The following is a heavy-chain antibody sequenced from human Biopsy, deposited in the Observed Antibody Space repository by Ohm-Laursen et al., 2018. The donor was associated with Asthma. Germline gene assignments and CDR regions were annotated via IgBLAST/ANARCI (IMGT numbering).Heavy chain of an antibody. CDR1: GYTFIHFA. J-gene: IGHJ3*02. CDR3: ARTYYDFLTGQVIDAFAI. CDR2: INAGNGNT. D-gene: IGHD3-9*01. Sequence: ASVKVSCKASGYTFIHFAIHWVRQAPGQRLEWMGWINAGNGNTKYSQKFQGRVTISRDTSASTACMDLSSLRSEDTAVYYCARTYYDFLTGQVIDAFAIWGQGTMVTVSS. V-gene: IGHV1-3*01.